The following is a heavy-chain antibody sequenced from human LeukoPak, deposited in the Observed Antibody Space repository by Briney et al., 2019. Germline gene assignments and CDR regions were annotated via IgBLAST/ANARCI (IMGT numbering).Heavy chain of an antibody. V-gene: IGHV3-74*01. J-gene: IGHJ2*01. D-gene: IGHD4-17*01. CDR2: IKSDGRST. CDR3: VRPGSYRGCGDNFCDWYFDL. CDR1: GLTFSSYW. Sequence: QPGGSLRLSCAASGLTFSSYWMHWVRQAPGEGLVWVSRIKSDGRSTSYADSVKGRFTIFRENAKKSLFLQMNNVRAGDTAVYYCVRPGSYRGCGDNFCDWYFDLWGRGALVTVSS.